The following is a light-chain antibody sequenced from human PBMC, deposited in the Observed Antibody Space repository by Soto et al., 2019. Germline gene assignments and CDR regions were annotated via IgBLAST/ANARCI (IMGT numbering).Light chain of an antibody. CDR2: ENN. CDR1: SSNIGNNY. Sequence: QSALTQPPSVSAAPGQKVTISCSGSSSNIGNNYVSWYQQFPGTAPKLLICENNKRPSGIPDRFFGSKSGTSATLGITGLQTGDEADYYCGAWDSSLSAEVFGAGTKVTVL. CDR3: GAWDSSLSAEV. V-gene: IGLV1-51*02. J-gene: IGLJ1*01.